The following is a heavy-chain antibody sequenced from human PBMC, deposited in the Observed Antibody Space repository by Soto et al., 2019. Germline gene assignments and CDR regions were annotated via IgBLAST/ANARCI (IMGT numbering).Heavy chain of an antibody. J-gene: IGHJ4*02. V-gene: IGHV1-18*04. CDR3: ARASDGYRSGWYVGYFDY. CDR1: GYTFTSYG. Sequence: QVQLVQSGAEVKKPGASVKVSCKASGYTFTSYGISWVRQAPGQGLEWMGWIRAYNGYTNYAQKFQARVTITTDTSKSTAYMELRSLISDDTAVYYCARASDGYRSGWYVGYFDYWGQGTLVTVSS. D-gene: IGHD6-19*01. CDR2: IRAYNGYT.